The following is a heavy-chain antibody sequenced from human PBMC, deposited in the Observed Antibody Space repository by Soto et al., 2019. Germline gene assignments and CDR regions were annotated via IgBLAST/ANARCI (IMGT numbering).Heavy chain of an antibody. V-gene: IGHV1-46*01. CDR1: GYTFTSYH. D-gene: IGHD3-16*01. CDR2: INPSGGST. Sequence: QVQLVQSGAEVKKPGASVKVSCKASGYTFTSYHVHWVRQAPGQGLEWMGIINPSGGSTSYAQKFQSRVTMTRDTSTSTVYMELSSLGSEDTAVYYCARGGGYYGTDVWGQGTTFTVSS. CDR3: ARGGGYYGTDV. J-gene: IGHJ6*02.